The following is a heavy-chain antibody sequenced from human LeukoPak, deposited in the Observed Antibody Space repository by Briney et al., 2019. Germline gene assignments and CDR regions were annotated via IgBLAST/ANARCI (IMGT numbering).Heavy chain of an antibody. CDR2: ISKSSRYN. J-gene: IGHJ5*02. Sequence: GGSLTLSCAASGFIFSHYYRSGIRQARGKGREGVSYISKSSRYNNYADYVKGRFSISRDNAKQSLYLQLNSLEVEDTDVYYCARVRRSGSPLDHWGQGTLVTVSS. CDR3: ARVRRSGSPLDH. CDR1: GFIFSHYY. V-gene: IGHV3-11*05. D-gene: IGHD3-10*01.